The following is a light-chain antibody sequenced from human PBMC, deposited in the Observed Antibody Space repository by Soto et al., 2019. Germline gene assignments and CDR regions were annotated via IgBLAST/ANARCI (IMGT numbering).Light chain of an antibody. CDR2: DND. J-gene: IGLJ2*01. CDR1: SSNIGRNY. V-gene: IGLV1-51*01. Sequence: QSVLTQPPSVSAAPGQTVTISCSGTSSNIGRNYVAWYQQLPGTAHKLLIYDNDKRPSGIPDRFSGSKSGTSATLGITGLQTGDEADYYCGTWDSSLSDAVVFGEGTKLTV. CDR3: GTWDSSLSDAVV.